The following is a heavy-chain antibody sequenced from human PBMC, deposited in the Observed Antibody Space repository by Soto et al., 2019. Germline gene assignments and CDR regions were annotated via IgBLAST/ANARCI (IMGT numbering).Heavy chain of an antibody. V-gene: IGHV4-34*01. CDR3: ARGDFVRDF. CDR2: VNHSGST. D-gene: IGHD3-3*01. CDR1: GGTFSAYY. J-gene: IGHJ4*02. Sequence: SETLSLTCAVYGGTFSAYYWSWIRQPPGKGLEWMGEVNHSGSTNYNPSLKSRVSISIDTSKSQFSLKLSSVTAADTATYYCARGDFVRDFWGQGTLVTVAS.